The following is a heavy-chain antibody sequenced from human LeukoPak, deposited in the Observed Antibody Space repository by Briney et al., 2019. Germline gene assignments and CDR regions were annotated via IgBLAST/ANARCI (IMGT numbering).Heavy chain of an antibody. D-gene: IGHD3-10*01. Sequence: SETLSLTCIVSGGSISSGSYYWSWIRQPAGKGLEWIGRIYTTGSTNYNPSLKSRVTISVDTSKNQFSLNLGSVTAADTAVYYCARGSPMVRGVTGAFDFWGQGTMVTVSS. CDR3: ARGSPMVRGVTGAFDF. V-gene: IGHV4-61*02. J-gene: IGHJ3*01. CDR2: IYTTGST. CDR1: GGSISSGSYY.